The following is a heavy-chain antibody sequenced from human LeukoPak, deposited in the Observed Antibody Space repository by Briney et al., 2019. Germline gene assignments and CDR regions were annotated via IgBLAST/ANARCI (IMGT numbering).Heavy chain of an antibody. Sequence: GGSLRLSCTASGFTFSSYAMIWVRQAPGKGLEWVSAISGSGGSTYYADSVKGRFTISRDNSKNTLYLQMNSLRAEDTAVYYCAKYSVQLWDNFDYWGQGTLVTVSS. D-gene: IGHD5-18*01. V-gene: IGHV3-23*01. CDR3: AKYSVQLWDNFDY. CDR2: ISGSGGST. CDR1: GFTFSSYA. J-gene: IGHJ4*02.